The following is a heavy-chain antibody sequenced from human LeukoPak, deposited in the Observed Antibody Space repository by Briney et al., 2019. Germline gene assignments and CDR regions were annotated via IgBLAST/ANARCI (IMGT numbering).Heavy chain of an antibody. CDR3: ARVQYQLLFEGNWFDP. V-gene: IGHV1-2*02. D-gene: IGHD2-2*01. Sequence: ALVKVSCKASEYTFTGYYIHWVRQAPGQGLEWMGWINPNSGDTHYAQKFQGRVTMTRDTSISTAYMDLNSLISDDTAVYYCARVQYQLLFEGNWFDPWGQGTLVTVSS. CDR1: EYTFTGYY. J-gene: IGHJ5*02. CDR2: INPNSGDT.